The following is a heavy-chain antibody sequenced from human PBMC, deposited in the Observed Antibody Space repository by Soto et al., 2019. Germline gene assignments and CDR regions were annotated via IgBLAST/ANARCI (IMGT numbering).Heavy chain of an antibody. CDR1: GYTFTSYA. J-gene: IGHJ5*02. V-gene: IGHV1-3*01. D-gene: IGHD3-22*01. CDR3: ARGVYYYVSSGYYLWYNWLDP. CDR2: INAGNGNT. Sequence: GASVKVSCKASGYTFTSYAMHRVRQAPGQRLEWMGWINAGNGNTKYSQKFQGRVTITRDTSASTAYMELSSLRSEDTAVYYCARGVYYYVSSGYYLWYNWLDPWGQRTLVTVSS.